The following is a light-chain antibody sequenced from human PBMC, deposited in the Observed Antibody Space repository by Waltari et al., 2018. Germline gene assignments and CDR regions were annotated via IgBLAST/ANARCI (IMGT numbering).Light chain of an antibody. V-gene: IGKV2-28*01. J-gene: IGKJ2*01. Sequence: GMTQSPLPLPVTPGEPASIPCRYSQSLLHSNGYNYLDWYLQKPGQSPQLLIYLGSNRASGVPDRFSGSGSGTDFTLKISRVEAEDVGVYYCMQALQTPFTCGQGTKLEIK. CDR2: LGS. CDR1: QSLLHSNGYNY. CDR3: MQALQTPFT.